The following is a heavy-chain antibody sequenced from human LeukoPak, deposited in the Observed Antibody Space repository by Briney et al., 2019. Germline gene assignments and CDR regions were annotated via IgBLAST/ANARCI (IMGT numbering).Heavy chain of an antibody. V-gene: IGHV1-18*01. CDR3: ARVAAGTRTSWNRLGLYYYYYYMDV. Sequence: GASVKVSCKASGYTFTSYGISWVRLAPGQGLELMGWISAYNGNRNYAQKLQGRVTMTTDTSTSTAYMELRSLRSDDTAVYYCARVAAGTRTSWNRLGLYYYYYYMDVWGKGTTVTVSS. J-gene: IGHJ6*03. CDR1: GYTFTSYG. CDR2: ISAYNGNR. D-gene: IGHD6-13*01.